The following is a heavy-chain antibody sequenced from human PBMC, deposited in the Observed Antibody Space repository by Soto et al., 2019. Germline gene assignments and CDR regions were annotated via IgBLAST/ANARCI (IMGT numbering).Heavy chain of an antibody. Sequence: ASVKVSCKTSGYTFTSYGIAWVRQAPGQGLEWMGWISAYKGNTIYDQKVQGRATMTTDTPTSTAYMEVRSLRSDDTAVYFGARNRNRKLNDSPSDSMDPWGQGTLVTVSS. V-gene: IGHV1-18*01. CDR1: GYTFTSYG. CDR3: ARNRNRKLNDSPSDSMDP. CDR2: ISAYKGNT. J-gene: IGHJ5*02. D-gene: IGHD1-1*01.